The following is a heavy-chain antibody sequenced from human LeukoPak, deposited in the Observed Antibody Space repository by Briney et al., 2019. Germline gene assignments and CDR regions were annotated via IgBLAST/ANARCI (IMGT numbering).Heavy chain of an antibody. J-gene: IGHJ4*02. CDR1: GYTLTELS. V-gene: IGHV1-24*01. CDR3: ATDSGNPGAPLDY. Sequence: ASVKVSCKVSGYTLTELSMHWVRQAPGKGLEWVGGFDPEDGETIYAQKFQGRVTMTEDTSTDTAYMELSSLRSEDTAVYYCATDSGNPGAPLDYWGQGTLVTVSS. D-gene: IGHD1-1*01. CDR2: FDPEDGET.